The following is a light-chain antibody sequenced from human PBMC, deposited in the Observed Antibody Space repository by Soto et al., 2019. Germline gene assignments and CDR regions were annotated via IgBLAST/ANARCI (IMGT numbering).Light chain of an antibody. CDR2: RAS. CDR3: LQYERTPLT. CDR1: QSVSSSF. J-gene: IGKJ4*01. Sequence: EIVLTQSPDTLYLSPGERATLSCRASQSVSSSFLAWYHQKPGQAPRLLIYRASSRATGIPDRFTGSGSGTDFTLPISRLEPEDFAVYYCLQYERTPLTFGVRTKVEIK. V-gene: IGKV3-20*01.